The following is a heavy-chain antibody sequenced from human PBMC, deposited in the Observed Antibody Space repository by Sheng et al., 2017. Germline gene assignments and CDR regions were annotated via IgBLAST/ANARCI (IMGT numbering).Heavy chain of an antibody. CDR3: ARDSGPAATNVYGMDV. V-gene: IGHV4-38-2*02. D-gene: IGHD2-2*01. CDR2: IYHSGST. CDR1: GYSISSGYY. Sequence: QVQLQESGPGLVKPSETLSLTCAVSGYSISSGYYWGWIRQPPGKGLEWIGSIYHSGSTYYNPSLKSRVTISVDTSKNQFSLKLSSMTAADTAVYYCARDSGPAATNVYGMDVWGQGTTVTVSS. J-gene: IGHJ6*02.